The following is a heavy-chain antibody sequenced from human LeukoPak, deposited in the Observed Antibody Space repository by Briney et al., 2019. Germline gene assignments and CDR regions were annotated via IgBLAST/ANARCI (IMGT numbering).Heavy chain of an antibody. CDR3: ARGWAKPFDY. Sequence: SETLSLTCTVSGGSISSHYWSWIRQPPGKGLEWIGYIYYSGSTNYNPSLKSRVTISVDTSKNQFSLKLSSVTAADTAVYYCARGWAKPFDYWGQGTLVTVSS. J-gene: IGHJ4*02. CDR2: IYYSGST. CDR1: GGSISSHY. D-gene: IGHD6-13*01. V-gene: IGHV4-59*11.